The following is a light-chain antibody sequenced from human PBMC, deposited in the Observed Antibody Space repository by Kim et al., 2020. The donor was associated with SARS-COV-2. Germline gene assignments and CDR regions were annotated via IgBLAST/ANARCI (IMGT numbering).Light chain of an antibody. CDR3: QSYDSSLTAWV. V-gene: IGLV1-40*01. Sequence: QLVLTQPPSVSGAPGQRVTISCSGSRSNLGSGYNVQWYQQVPGKAPKLIMFDNSNRPSDVPDRFSASKSGTSASLAITGLQAEDEAAYYCQSYDSSLTAWVFGGGTQLTVL. CDR1: RSNLGSGYN. J-gene: IGLJ3*02. CDR2: DNS.